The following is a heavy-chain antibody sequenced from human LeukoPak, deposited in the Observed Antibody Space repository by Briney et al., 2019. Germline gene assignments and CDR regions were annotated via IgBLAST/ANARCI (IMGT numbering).Heavy chain of an antibody. V-gene: IGHV4-59*12. CDR1: GGSFSGYY. Sequence: SETLSLTCAVYGGSFSGYYWSWIRQPPGKGLEWIGYIYYSGSTNYNPSLKSRVTISVDTSKNQFSPKLSSVTAADTAVYYCTRDTGTTGEVKFDPWGQGTLVTVSS. CDR3: TRDTGTTGEVKFDP. J-gene: IGHJ5*02. D-gene: IGHD4-17*01. CDR2: IYYSGST.